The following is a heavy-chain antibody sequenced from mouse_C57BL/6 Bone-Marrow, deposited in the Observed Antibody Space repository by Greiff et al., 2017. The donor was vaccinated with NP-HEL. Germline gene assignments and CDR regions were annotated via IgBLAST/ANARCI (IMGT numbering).Heavy chain of an antibody. V-gene: IGHV1-69*01. Sequence: QVQLQQPGAELVMPGASVKLSCKASGYTFTSYWMHWVKQRPGQGLEWIGEIDPSDSYTNYNQKFKGKSTLTVDKSSSTAYMQLSSLTSEDSAVYYCARSGDSSGYVGDFDYWGQGTTRTVSS. CDR1: GYTFTSYW. J-gene: IGHJ2*01. D-gene: IGHD3-2*02. CDR3: ARSGDSSGYVGDFDY. CDR2: IDPSDSYT.